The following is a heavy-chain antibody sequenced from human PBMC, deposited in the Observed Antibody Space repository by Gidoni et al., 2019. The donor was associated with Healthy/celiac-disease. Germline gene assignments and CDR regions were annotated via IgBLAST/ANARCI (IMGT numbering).Heavy chain of an antibody. CDR1: GGSFSGYY. J-gene: IGHJ5*02. CDR2: INHSGST. V-gene: IGHV4-34*01. CDR3: ASTTYYYGSGSYYNRNWFDP. D-gene: IGHD3-10*01. Sequence: QVQLQQWGAGLLKPSETLSLTCAVYGGSFSGYYWSWIRQPPGKGLEWIGEINHSGSTNYNPSLKSRVTISVDTSKNQFSLKLSSVTAADTAVYYCASTTYYYGSGSYYNRNWFDPWGQGTLVTVSS.